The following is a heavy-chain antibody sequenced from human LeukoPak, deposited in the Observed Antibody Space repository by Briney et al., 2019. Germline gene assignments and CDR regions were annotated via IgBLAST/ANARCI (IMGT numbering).Heavy chain of an antibody. CDR3: ARPYCSGSSCLEPEAFDI. J-gene: IGHJ3*02. CDR1: GGSISSYY. D-gene: IGHD2-15*01. CDR2: IYYSGST. V-gene: IGHV4-59*08. Sequence: SETLSLTCTVSGGSISSYYWSWIRQPPGKGLEWIGYIYYSGSTNYNPSLKSRVTISVDTSKNQFSLKLSSVTAADTAVYYCARPYCSGSSCLEPEAFDIWGQGTTVTVSS.